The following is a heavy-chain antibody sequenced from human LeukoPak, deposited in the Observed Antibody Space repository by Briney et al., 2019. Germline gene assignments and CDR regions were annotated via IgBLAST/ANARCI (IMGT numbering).Heavy chain of an antibody. CDR3: ARDRAGGAYYYDSSGYDY. J-gene: IGHJ4*02. CDR1: GFTFSDYS. CDR2: ISSSSGTI. V-gene: IGHV3-48*01. D-gene: IGHD3-22*01. Sequence: PGGSLRLSCAASGFTFSDYSMNWVRQAPGKGLEWISYISSSSGTIYYADSVEGRFNISRHNAKNSLYLQMNTLRAEDTAVYYCARDRAGGAYYYDSSGYDYWGQGTLVTVSS.